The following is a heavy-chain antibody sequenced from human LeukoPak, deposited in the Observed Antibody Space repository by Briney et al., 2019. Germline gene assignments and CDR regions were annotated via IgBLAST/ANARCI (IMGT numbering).Heavy chain of an antibody. Sequence: ASVKVSCKASGYTFTNYAMNWVRQAPGQGLEWMGWINTNTGNPTYAQGFTGRFVFSLDTSVSTAYLQISSLKAKDTAVYYCARSGGSGSYYARYYYYYMDVWGKGTTVTVSS. CDR3: ARSGGSGSYYARYYYYYMDV. D-gene: IGHD3-10*01. J-gene: IGHJ6*03. CDR1: GYTFTNYA. V-gene: IGHV7-4-1*02. CDR2: INTNTGNP.